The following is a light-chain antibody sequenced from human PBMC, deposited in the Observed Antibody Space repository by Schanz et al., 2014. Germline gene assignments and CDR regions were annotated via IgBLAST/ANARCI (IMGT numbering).Light chain of an antibody. J-gene: IGKJ3*01. Sequence: EIVMTQSPATLSVSPGEGATLSCRASQSVSSNLAWYQQKPGQAPRLLIYGTSTRAPGIPARFSGSGSGTDFTLTISRLEPEDFAVYYCQQYGSSPVTFGPGTKVDIK. CDR3: QQYGSSPVT. V-gene: IGKV3-15*01. CDR1: QSVSSN. CDR2: GTS.